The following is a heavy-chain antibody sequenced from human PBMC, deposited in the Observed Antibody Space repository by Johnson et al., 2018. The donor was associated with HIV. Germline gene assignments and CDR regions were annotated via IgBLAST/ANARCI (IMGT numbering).Heavy chain of an antibody. CDR1: GFTVSSNY. CDR2: IFSVGDV. J-gene: IGHJ3*01. D-gene: IGHD3-9*01. V-gene: IGHV3-66*02. Sequence: VQLVESGGGVVQPGRSLRLSCAASGFTVSSNYMSWVRQAPGKGLEWVSVIFSVGDVYYADSVKGRFTISRDNSKNMVYLQMNSLRPEDTAVYYCARDGRDLVTRGSFDVWGQGTVVTVSS. CDR3: ARDGRDLVTRGSFDV.